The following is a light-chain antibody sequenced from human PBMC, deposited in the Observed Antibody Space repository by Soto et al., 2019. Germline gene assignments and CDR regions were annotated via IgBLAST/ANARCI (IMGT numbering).Light chain of an antibody. Sequence: QSALTQPRSVSGSPGQSVTISCTGTSSDVGGYNYVSWYQQHPGKAPKLMIYYVSKRTSGVPDRFSGSKSGNTASLTIYGLQAEDEADYYCSSYAGSYTGVFGGGTKLTVL. CDR3: SSYAGSYTGV. J-gene: IGLJ3*02. V-gene: IGLV2-11*01. CDR2: YVS. CDR1: SSDVGGYNY.